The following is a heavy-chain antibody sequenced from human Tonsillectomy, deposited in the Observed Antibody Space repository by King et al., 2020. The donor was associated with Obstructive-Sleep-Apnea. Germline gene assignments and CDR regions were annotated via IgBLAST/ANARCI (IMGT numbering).Heavy chain of an antibody. V-gene: IGHV3-7*03. Sequence: VQLVESGGGLVQPGGSLRLSCVVSGFTFSNYWMSWVRQAPGKGLEWVANIKQDGSEKYYVDSVKGRFSISRDNAKNSLYLQMNSLRVEDTAVYYCARWDYWGQGTLVTVSS. J-gene: IGHJ4*02. CDR1: GFTFSNYW. CDR2: IKQDGSEK. CDR3: ARWDY.